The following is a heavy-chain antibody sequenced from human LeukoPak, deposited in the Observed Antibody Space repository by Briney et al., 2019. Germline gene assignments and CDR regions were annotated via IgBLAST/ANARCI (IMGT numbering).Heavy chain of an antibody. J-gene: IGHJ6*03. D-gene: IGHD5-18*01. V-gene: IGHV4-39*07. Sequence: SETLSLTCTVSGGSISSSSYYWGWIRQPPGKGLEWIGSIYYSGSTYYNPSLKSRVTISVDTSKNQFSLKLSSVTAADTAVYYCAREGMAMAYYYYYMDVWGKGTTVTVSS. CDR3: AREGMAMAYYYYYMDV. CDR1: GGSISSSSYY. CDR2: IYYSGST.